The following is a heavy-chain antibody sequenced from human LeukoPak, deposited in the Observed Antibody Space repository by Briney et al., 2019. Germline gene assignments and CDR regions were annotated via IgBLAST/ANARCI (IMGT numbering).Heavy chain of an antibody. CDR1: GFTFSSSA. CDR2: ISNNGGYT. V-gene: IGHV3-23*01. CDR3: AKEGDSGGFDY. Sequence: GGSLRLSCAASGFTFSSSAMSWVRQAPGKGLEWVSAISNNGGYTYYADSVQGRFTISRDNSKSTLCLQMNSLRAEDTAVYYCAKEGDSGGFDYWGQGTLVTVSS. J-gene: IGHJ4*02. D-gene: IGHD3-16*01.